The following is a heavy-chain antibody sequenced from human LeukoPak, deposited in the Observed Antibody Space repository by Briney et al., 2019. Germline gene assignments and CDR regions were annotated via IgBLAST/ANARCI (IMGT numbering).Heavy chain of an antibody. J-gene: IGHJ4*02. V-gene: IGHV3-23*01. D-gene: IGHD4-17*01. CDR3: AKDLGLTVTTH. CDR2: ISGSGGGT. Sequence: GGSLRLSCAASGFTFSSYAMSWVRQAPGRGLEWVSAISGSGGGTYYADSVKGRFTISRDNSKNTLYLQMNSLRAEDTAVYYCAKDLGLTVTTHWGQGTLVTVSS. CDR1: GFTFSSYA.